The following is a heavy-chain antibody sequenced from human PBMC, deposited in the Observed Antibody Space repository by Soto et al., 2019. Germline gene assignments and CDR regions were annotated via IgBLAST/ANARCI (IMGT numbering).Heavy chain of an antibody. Sequence: SVKVSCKASGGTFSSYAISWVRQAPGQGLEWMGGIIPIFGTANYAQKFQGRVTITADESTSTAYMELSSLRSEDTAVYYCARGPYPPIFGVVSHFDYWGQGTLVTVSS. CDR1: GGTFSSYA. D-gene: IGHD3-3*01. CDR3: ARGPYPPIFGVVSHFDY. CDR2: IIPIFGTA. V-gene: IGHV1-69*13. J-gene: IGHJ4*02.